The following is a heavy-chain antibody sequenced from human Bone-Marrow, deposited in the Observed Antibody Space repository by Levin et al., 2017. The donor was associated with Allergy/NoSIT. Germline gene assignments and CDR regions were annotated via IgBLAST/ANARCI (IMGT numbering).Heavy chain of an antibody. CDR2: IDWDDEK. J-gene: IGHJ4*02. D-gene: IGHD4-23*01. Sequence: SGPTLVKPTQTLTLTCTFSGFSLTTSGMRVSWIRQPPGKALEWLARIDWDDEKIYNTSLKTRLSISKDTSKNQVVLTMTNMHPVDTATYYCARIARWELGVDYWGQGILVTVSS. CDR1: GFSLTTSGMR. V-gene: IGHV2-70*04. CDR3: ARIARWELGVDY.